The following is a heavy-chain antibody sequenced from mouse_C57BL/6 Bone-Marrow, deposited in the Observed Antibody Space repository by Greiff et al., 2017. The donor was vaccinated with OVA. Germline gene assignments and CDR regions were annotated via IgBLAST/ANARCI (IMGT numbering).Heavy chain of an antibody. J-gene: IGHJ4*01. CDR3: ARSLYYGKGAMDY. D-gene: IGHD2-1*01. V-gene: IGHV1-4*01. Sequence: VQLQQSGAELARPGASVKMSCKASGYTFTSYTMHWVKQRPGQGLEWIGYINPSSGYTKYNQKFKDKATLTADKSSSTAYMQLGSLTSEDSAVYNSARSLYYGKGAMDYWGQGTSVTVSS. CDR1: GYTFTSYT. CDR2: INPSSGYT.